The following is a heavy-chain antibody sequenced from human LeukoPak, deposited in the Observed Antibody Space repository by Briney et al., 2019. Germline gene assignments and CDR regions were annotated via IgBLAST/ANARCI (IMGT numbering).Heavy chain of an antibody. Sequence: GGSLRLSCAASGFTFSSYAMHWVRQAPGKGLEYVSAISSNGGSTYYANSVKGRFTISRDNSKNTLYLQMGSLRAEDMAVYYCARGGGGDWKRGPFDYWGQGTLVTVSS. CDR3: ARGGGGDWKRGPFDY. J-gene: IGHJ4*02. D-gene: IGHD2-21*02. CDR1: GFTFSSYA. CDR2: ISSNGGST. V-gene: IGHV3-64*01.